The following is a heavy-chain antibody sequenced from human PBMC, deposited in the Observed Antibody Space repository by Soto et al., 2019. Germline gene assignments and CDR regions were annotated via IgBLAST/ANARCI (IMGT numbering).Heavy chain of an antibody. V-gene: IGHV3-30-3*01. J-gene: IGHJ4*02. D-gene: IGHD5-18*01. CDR2: ISYDGSNK. CDR1: GFTFSSYA. Sequence: QVQLVESGGGVVQPGRSLRLSCAASGFTFSSYAMHWVRQAPGKGLEWVAVISYDGSNKYYADSVKGRFTISRDNSKNTLYLQMNSLRAEDTAVYYCARDRAMVTTPYFDYWGQGTLVTVS. CDR3: ARDRAMVTTPYFDY.